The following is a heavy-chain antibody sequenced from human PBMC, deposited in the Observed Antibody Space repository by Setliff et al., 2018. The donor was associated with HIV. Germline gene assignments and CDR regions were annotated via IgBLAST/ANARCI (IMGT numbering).Heavy chain of an antibody. D-gene: IGHD3-10*01. CDR1: GGSFSGYL. CDR2: INHSGTT. J-gene: IGHJ4*02. V-gene: IGHV4-34*01. Sequence: PSDTLSLSCAVYGGSFSGYLWSWVRQPSGKGLEWIGEINHSGTTNYSPSLKSRLTISVDTSKNQFSLNLTSLTAADTAVYYCATRPMIRGKPFDTWSPGALVTVSS. CDR3: ATRPMIRGKPFDT.